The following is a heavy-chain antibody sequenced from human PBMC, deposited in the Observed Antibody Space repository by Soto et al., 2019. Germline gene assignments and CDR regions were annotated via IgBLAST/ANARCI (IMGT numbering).Heavy chain of an antibody. CDR3: ARIRASGWIQAYYFDY. J-gene: IGHJ4*02. D-gene: IGHD5-18*01. Sequence: PSEILSLTCTVSGGSISSYYWSWLRQPPGKGLEWIGYIYYRASSNYNPSLKSRVTISVDRSKNQFSLKLSSVTAADTAVYYCARIRASGWIQAYYFDYWGQGTLVTVSS. CDR1: GGSISSYY. CDR2: IYYRASS. V-gene: IGHV4-59*01.